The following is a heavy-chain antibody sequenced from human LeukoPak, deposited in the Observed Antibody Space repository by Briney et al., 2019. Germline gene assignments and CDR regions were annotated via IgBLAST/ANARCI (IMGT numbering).Heavy chain of an antibody. CDR3: ARGTGYRVLDI. CDR2: IGGSGVTT. V-gene: IGHV3-23*01. D-gene: IGHD3/OR15-3a*01. CDR1: GLPFNFYA. J-gene: IGHJ3*02. Sequence: PGGSLRLSCAASGLPFNFYAMTWVRQAPGKGLEWISTIGGSGVTTYYADSVKGRFTISRDNSKNTLYLQMNSLRAEDTAVYHCARGTGYRVLDIWGQGTMVTVSS.